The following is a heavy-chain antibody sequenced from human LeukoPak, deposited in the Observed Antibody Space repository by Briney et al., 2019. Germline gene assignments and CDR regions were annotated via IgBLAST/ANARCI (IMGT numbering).Heavy chain of an antibody. Sequence: SETLSLTCTVSAGSINSYYWSWIRQPPGKGLEWIGYIYYSGSTYYNPSLKSRVTISVDTSKNQFSLKLSSVTAADTAVYYCARSFVSSALYYYYGMDVWGQGTTVTVSS. CDR3: ARSFVSSALYYYYGMDV. CDR2: IYYSGST. V-gene: IGHV4-59*12. D-gene: IGHD2/OR15-2a*01. J-gene: IGHJ6*02. CDR1: AGSINSYY.